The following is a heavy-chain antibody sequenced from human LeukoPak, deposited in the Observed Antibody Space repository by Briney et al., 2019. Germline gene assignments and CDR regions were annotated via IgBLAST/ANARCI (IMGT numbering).Heavy chain of an antibody. Sequence: SETLSLTCAVSGGSISSSNWWSWVRQPPGKGLEWIGYIYYSGSTNYNPSLKSRVTISVDTSKNQFSLKLSSVTAADTAVYYCAGGPPPYFDYWGQGTLVTVSS. V-gene: IGHV4-4*02. J-gene: IGHJ4*02. CDR2: IYYSGST. CDR3: AGGPPPYFDY. CDR1: GGSISSSNW.